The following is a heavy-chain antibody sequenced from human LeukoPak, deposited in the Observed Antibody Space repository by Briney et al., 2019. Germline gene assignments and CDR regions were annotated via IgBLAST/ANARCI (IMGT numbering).Heavy chain of an antibody. CDR3: ARYNPYCGGDCYSEALDY. J-gene: IGHJ4*02. Sequence: ASVKVSCKASGGTFSSYAISWVRQAPGQGLEWMGRIIPILGIANYAQKFQGRVTITTDESTSTAYMELSSLRSEDTAVYYCARYNPYCGGDCYSEALDYWGQGTLVTVSS. CDR1: GGTFSSYA. CDR2: IIPILGIA. V-gene: IGHV1-69*04. D-gene: IGHD2-21*01.